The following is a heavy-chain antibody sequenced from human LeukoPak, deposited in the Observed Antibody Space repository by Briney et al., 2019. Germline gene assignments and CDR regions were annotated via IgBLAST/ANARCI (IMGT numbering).Heavy chain of an antibody. CDR3: ARDFDV. J-gene: IGHJ3*01. Sequence: ASVEVSCKASGYTFTTYGISWVRQAPGQGLEWMGWVSGNNGNTNYAQKLQGRVTMTTDTSTNTAYMELRSLRSDDTAVYYCARDFDVWGQGTMVTVSS. V-gene: IGHV1-18*01. CDR2: VSGNNGNT. CDR1: GYTFTTYG.